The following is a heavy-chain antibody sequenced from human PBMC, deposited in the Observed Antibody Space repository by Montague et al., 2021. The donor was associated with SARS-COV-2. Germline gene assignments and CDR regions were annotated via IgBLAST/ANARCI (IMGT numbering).Heavy chain of an antibody. CDR2: IYHSGST. V-gene: IGHV4-38-2*02. CDR1: GYSIRSGYY. CDR3: GGGVGAPYYYYGMDV. Sequence: SETLSLTCTVSGYSIRSGYYWGWIRQPPGKGREWIGSIYHSGSTYYNPSRKSRVTISVDTSKNQFSLKLSYVTAADTAVYYSGGGVGAPYYYYGMDVWGQGTTVTVSS. J-gene: IGHJ6*02. D-gene: IGHD1-26*01.